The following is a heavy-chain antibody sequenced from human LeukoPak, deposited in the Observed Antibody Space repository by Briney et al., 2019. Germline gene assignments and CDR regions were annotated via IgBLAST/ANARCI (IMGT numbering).Heavy chain of an antibody. V-gene: IGHV3-23*01. Sequence: PGGSLRLSCAASGFTFNSYAMSWVRQAPRKGLEGVSGISANGAKTYYADSVKGRFTISRDNSKNTQSLQMNSLRAEDTALYYCAKGWSVTMVMAAPGDWGQGALVTVSS. D-gene: IGHD3-10*01. CDR1: GFTFNSYA. J-gene: IGHJ4*02. CDR3: AKGWSVTMVMAAPGD. CDR2: ISANGAKT.